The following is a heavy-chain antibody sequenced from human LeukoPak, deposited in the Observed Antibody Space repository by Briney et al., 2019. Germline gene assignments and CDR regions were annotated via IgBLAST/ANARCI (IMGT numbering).Heavy chain of an antibody. CDR1: GYSFTRCG. Sequence: GASVKVSCKASGYSFTRCGISWVRQAPGQGLEWMGWISGYNRKTNYAQKFQGRVTMTTDTSTTTAYMELKSLSSDDTALYYCARWLDYRDSADYLYIHDYWGQGTLVIVSS. CDR3: ARWLDYRDSADYLYIHDY. V-gene: IGHV1-18*01. CDR2: ISGYNRKT. D-gene: IGHD3-22*01. J-gene: IGHJ4*02.